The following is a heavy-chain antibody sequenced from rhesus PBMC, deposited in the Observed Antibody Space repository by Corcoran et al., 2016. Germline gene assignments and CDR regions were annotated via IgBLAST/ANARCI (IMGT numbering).Heavy chain of an antibody. Sequence: QVPLQESGPGLVKPSETLSLTCAVSGASISVNYSWNWFRHPPGKGLGWIGNIYGISANTYYNPSLKSRVTISKDTSKNQFFLNLRSVTAADTAVYFCARVPGSYTDYWGQGVLVTVSS. D-gene: IGHD1-44*02. V-gene: IGHV4S9*01. J-gene: IGHJ4*01. CDR1: GASISVNYS. CDR2: IYGISANT. CDR3: ARVPGSYTDY.